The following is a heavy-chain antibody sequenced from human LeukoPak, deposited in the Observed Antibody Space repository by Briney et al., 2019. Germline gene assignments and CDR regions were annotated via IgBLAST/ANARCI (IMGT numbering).Heavy chain of an antibody. Sequence: ASVKVSCKASGYTFTGYYMHWVRQAPGQGLEWMGWINPNSGGTNYAQKFQGRVTMTRDTSISTAYMELSRLRSDDTAVYCCARESRYYYDSSGDYWGQGTLVTVSS. D-gene: IGHD3-22*01. CDR2: INPNSGGT. CDR1: GYTFTGYY. V-gene: IGHV1-2*02. CDR3: ARESRYYYDSSGDY. J-gene: IGHJ4*02.